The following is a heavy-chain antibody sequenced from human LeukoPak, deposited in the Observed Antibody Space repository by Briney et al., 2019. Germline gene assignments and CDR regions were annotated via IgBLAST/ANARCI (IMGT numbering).Heavy chain of an antibody. CDR2: VNREGTTT. D-gene: IGHD2-2*03. V-gene: IGHV3-74*03. CDR1: GFTFNTYW. Sequence: GGSLRLSCAASGFTFNTYWMHWVRQAPGKGLVWVARVNREGTTTAYADSVKGRFIISRDNSKNTLYLQMNNLRAEDTAVYYCARDSDWILFDYWGKGTTVTVSS. J-gene: IGHJ6*04. CDR3: ARDSDWILFDY.